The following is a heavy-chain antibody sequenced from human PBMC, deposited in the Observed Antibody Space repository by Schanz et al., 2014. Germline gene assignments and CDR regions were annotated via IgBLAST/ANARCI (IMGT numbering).Heavy chain of an antibody. J-gene: IGHJ4*02. CDR2: INAENGNT. D-gene: IGHD1-26*01. Sequence: QVQLVQSGAEVKKPGASVKVSCKASGYTFTSYGISWVRQAPGQGLEWMGWINAENGNTNYAQNFQGRVTMTTDTSTSTVYMELRSLTSDDSAVYYCARDRDQWDGNYLDYWGQGTLVTVSS. CDR3: ARDRDQWDGNYLDY. CDR1: GYTFTSYG. V-gene: IGHV1-18*04.